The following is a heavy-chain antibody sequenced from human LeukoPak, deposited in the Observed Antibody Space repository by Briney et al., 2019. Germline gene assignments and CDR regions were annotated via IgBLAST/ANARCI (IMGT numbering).Heavy chain of an antibody. CDR2: INHSGST. Sequence: SETLSLTCAVYGGSFSGYYWSWIRQPPGKGLEWIGEINHSGSTNCNPSLKSRVTISVDTSKNQFSLKLSSVTAADTAVYYCADDYGGNSGAFDIWGQGSMVTVSS. CDR3: ADDYGGNSGAFDI. CDR1: GGSFSGYY. J-gene: IGHJ3*02. V-gene: IGHV4-34*01. D-gene: IGHD4-23*01.